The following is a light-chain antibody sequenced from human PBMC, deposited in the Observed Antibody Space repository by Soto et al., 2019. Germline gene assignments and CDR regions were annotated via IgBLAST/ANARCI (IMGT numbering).Light chain of an antibody. V-gene: IGLV2-23*02. CDR2: EVS. CDR3: CSYSGSVAHYV. CDR1: RSDVGGYNL. J-gene: IGLJ1*01. Sequence: QSALTQPASVSGSPGQSITISCTGTRSDVGGYNLVSWYQHHPRKAPKLVIYEVSERPSGVSYRFSGSKSGNTASLTISGLEAGDEDDYYCCSYSGSVAHYVFGTGTKVTVL.